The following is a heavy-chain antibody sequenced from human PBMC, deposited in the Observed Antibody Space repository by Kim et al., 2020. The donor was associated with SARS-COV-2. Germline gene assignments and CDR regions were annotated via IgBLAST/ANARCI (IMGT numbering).Heavy chain of an antibody. J-gene: IGHJ4*02. V-gene: IGHV4-34*01. D-gene: IGHD3-10*01. CDR2: INHSGST. CDR3: ARAFLSYSLYYYGSGSYYTH. Sequence: SETLSLTCAVYGGSFSGYYWSWIRQPPGKGLEWIGEINHSGSTNYNPSLKSRVTISVDTSKNQFSLKLSSVTAADTAVYYCARAFLSYSLYYYGSGSYYTHWGQGTLVTVSS. CDR1: GGSFSGYY.